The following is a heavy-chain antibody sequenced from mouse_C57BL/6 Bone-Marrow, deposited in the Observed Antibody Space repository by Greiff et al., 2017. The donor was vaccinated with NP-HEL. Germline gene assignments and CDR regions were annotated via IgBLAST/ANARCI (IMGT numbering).Heavy chain of an antibody. Sequence: QVQLQQPGAELVKPGASVKLSCKASGYTFTSYWMHWVKQRPGQGLEWIGMIHPNSGSTNYNEKFKSKATLTVDKSSSTAYMQLSSLTSEDSAVYDCARGDYDRFAYWGQGTLVTVSA. CDR3: ARGDYDRFAY. J-gene: IGHJ3*01. V-gene: IGHV1-64*01. D-gene: IGHD2-4*01. CDR2: IHPNSGST. CDR1: GYTFTSYW.